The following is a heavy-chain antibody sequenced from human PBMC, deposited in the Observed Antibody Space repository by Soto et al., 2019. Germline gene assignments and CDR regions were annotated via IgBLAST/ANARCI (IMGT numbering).Heavy chain of an antibody. CDR2: IYYSGST. V-gene: IGHV4-59*01. D-gene: IGHD3-22*01. CDR1: GGSISGYY. Sequence: SETLSLTCTVSGGSISGYYWSWIRQPPGKELEWIGYIYYSGSTDYNPSLKSRVTMSVDSSKNQFSLKLTSVTAADTAVYYCAGRGADRSGYYPFWGQGTLVTVSS. CDR3: AGRGADRSGYYPF. J-gene: IGHJ4*02.